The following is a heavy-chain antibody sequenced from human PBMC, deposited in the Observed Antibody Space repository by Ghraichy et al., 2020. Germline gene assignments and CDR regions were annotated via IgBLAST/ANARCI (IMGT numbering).Heavy chain of an antibody. CDR1: VASFNSGGYY. V-gene: IGHV4-31*03. D-gene: IGHD2-15*01. CDR2: IYYSGST. J-gene: IGHJ2*01. CDR3: ASDLGGGSPGGWYFDL. Sequence: SQTLSLTCTVSVASFNSGGYYWTWIRQHPGKGLEWLGNIYYSGSTYYNPSLKRRITISIDTSKNQFSLKLSSVTAADTAVYYCASDLGGGSPGGWYFDLWGRGTLVTVSA.